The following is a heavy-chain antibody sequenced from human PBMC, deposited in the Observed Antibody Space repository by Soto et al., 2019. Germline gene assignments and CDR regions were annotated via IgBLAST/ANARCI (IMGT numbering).Heavy chain of an antibody. Sequence: EVQLVESGGGLVQPGGSLRLSCVVSEFTFSSYWMSWVRQAPGKGLEWVANIEQDGGEKNYLESVRGRFTISRDNAKKSLYLEMNSLRAEDTAVYYCVGGSGWESESWGQGTLVTVSS. CDR2: IEQDGGEK. CDR1: EFTFSSYW. D-gene: IGHD6-19*01. J-gene: IGHJ4*02. CDR3: VGGSGWESES. V-gene: IGHV3-7*05.